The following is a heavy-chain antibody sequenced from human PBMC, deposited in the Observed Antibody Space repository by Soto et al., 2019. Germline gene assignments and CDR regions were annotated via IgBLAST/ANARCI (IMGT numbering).Heavy chain of an antibody. CDR3: AREGALEGGNFDY. CDR2: ISYDGSNK. V-gene: IGHV3-30-3*01. Sequence: QVQLVESGGGVVQHGRSLRLSCAASGFTFSSYAMHWVRQAPGKGLEWVAVISYDGSNKYYADSVKGRFTISRDNSKNTLYLQMNRLRAEDTAVYYCAREGALEGGNFDYWGQGTLVTVSS. CDR1: GFTFSSYA. J-gene: IGHJ4*02. D-gene: IGHD2-15*01.